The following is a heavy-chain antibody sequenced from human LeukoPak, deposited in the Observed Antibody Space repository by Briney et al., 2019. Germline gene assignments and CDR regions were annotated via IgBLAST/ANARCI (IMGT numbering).Heavy chain of an antibody. V-gene: IGHV4-34*01. Sequence: SETLSLTCAVYGGSFSGYYWSWIRQPPGKGLEWIGEINHSGSTNYNPSLKSRVTISVDTSKNQFSLKLSSVTAADTAVYYCASSAYESSGYGGYYMDVWGKGTTVTISS. J-gene: IGHJ6*03. CDR1: GGSFSGYY. CDR2: INHSGST. D-gene: IGHD3-22*01. CDR3: ASSAYESSGYGGYYMDV.